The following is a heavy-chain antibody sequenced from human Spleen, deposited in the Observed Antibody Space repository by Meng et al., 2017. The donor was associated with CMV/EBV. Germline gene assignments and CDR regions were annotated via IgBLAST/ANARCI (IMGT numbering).Heavy chain of an antibody. CDR3: ARDPSQGNWFDP. Sequence: CKASGYTFTTYGISWVRQAPGQGLEWMEWISGYNGNTNYAQKLQGRVTMTTDTSTSTAYMELRSLRSDDTAVYYCARDPSQGNWFDPWGQGTLVTVSS. CDR1: GYTFTTYG. V-gene: IGHV1-18*01. CDR2: ISGYNGNT. J-gene: IGHJ5*02.